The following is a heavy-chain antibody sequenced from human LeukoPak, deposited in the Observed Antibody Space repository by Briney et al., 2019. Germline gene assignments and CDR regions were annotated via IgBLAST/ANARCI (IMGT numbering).Heavy chain of an antibody. Sequence: GGSLRLSCAASGFTFSSYSMNWVRQAPGKGLEWVSSISSSSSYIYYADSVKGRFTISRDNAKNSLYLQMNSLRAEDTAVYYCARARTTVVTRDAFDIWGQGTMVTVSS. J-gene: IGHJ3*02. D-gene: IGHD4-23*01. CDR2: ISSSSSYI. CDR1: GFTFSSYS. CDR3: ARARTTVVTRDAFDI. V-gene: IGHV3-21*01.